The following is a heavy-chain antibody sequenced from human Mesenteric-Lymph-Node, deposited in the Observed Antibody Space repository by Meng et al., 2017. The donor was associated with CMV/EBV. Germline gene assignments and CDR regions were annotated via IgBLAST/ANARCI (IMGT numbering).Heavy chain of an antibody. CDR2: IKQDGSEK. CDR1: GFTFSSYW. V-gene: IGHV3-7*01. J-gene: IGHJ4*01. Sequence: GSLRLSCAASGFTFSSYWMSWVRQAPGKGLEWVANIKQDGSEKYYVDSVKGRFTISRDNAKNTLYLQMNNLRAEDTAVYYCARGAYLYYDASGYKPPHDYWGHGTLVTVSS. D-gene: IGHD3-22*01. CDR3: ARGAYLYYDASGYKPPHDY.